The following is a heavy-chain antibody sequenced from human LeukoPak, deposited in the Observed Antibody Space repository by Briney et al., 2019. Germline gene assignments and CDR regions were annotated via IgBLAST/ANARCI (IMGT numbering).Heavy chain of an antibody. CDR3: GKTTVGYSSGQKPAWPVDY. CDR1: GFTFGSHA. V-gene: IGHV3-23*01. CDR2: IFGSGGSP. J-gene: IGHJ4*02. Sequence: GGSLRLSCEASGFTFGSHAMYWVRQAPGEGVEWVAGIFGSGGSPHYADPVKGGFTISRDNSRNTVYLQINSLRAEDTAVYYFGKTTVGYSSGQKPAWPVDYWGQGTLVTVSS. D-gene: IGHD5-18*01.